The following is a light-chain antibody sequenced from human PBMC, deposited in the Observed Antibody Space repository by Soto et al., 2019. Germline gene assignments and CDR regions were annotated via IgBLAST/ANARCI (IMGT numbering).Light chain of an antibody. CDR3: QQYGGSPAFT. Sequence: EVVLTHSPSTLSLSPGETATLSCRASQSLSASYLAWYQQKLGQPPRLLIYGTFTRATGIPDRFSASGSETDFTLTISTLEPEDFAVYYCQQYGGSPAFTFGPGTKVYLK. CDR2: GTF. V-gene: IGKV3-20*01. J-gene: IGKJ3*01. CDR1: QSLSASY.